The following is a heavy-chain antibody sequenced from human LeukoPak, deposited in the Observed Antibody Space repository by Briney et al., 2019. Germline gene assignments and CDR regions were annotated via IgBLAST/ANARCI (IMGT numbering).Heavy chain of an antibody. V-gene: IGHV3-30*02. CDR2: IRYDGSNK. J-gene: IGHJ4*02. Sequence: PGGSLRLSCAASGFTFSSYGMHWVRQAPGKGLEWVAFIRYDGSNKYYADSVKGRFTISRDNSKNTLYLQMNSLRAEDTAVYYRAKEMDTVVTRDYFDYWGQGTLVTVSS. D-gene: IGHD4-23*01. CDR3: AKEMDTVVTRDYFDY. CDR1: GFTFSSYG.